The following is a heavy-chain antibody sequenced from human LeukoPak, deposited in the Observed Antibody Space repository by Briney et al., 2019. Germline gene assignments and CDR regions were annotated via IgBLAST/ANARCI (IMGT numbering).Heavy chain of an antibody. CDR3: ARLYDSSGPFDY. CDR1: GDSVSSNSAA. J-gene: IGHJ4*02. Sequence: SQTLSLTCAISGDSVSSNSAAWNWIRQSPSRGLEWLGRTYYRSKWYNDYAVSVKSRITINPDTSKNQFSLKLSSVTAADTAVYYCARLYDSSGPFDYWGQGTLVTVSS. V-gene: IGHV6-1*01. D-gene: IGHD3-22*01. CDR2: TYYRSKWYN.